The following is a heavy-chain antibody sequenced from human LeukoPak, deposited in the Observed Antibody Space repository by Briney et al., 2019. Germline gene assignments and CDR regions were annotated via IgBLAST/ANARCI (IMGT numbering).Heavy chain of an antibody. J-gene: IGHJ3*02. CDR3: ARGGRRITMVRGPPGTFDI. V-gene: IGHV1-2*02. CDR1: GYTFTGYY. Sequence: WASVKVSCKASGYTFTGYYMHWVRQAPGQGLEWMGWINPNSGGTNYAQKFRGRVTMTRDTSISTAYMELSRLRSDDTAVYYCARGGRRITMVRGPPGTFDIWGQGTMVTVSS. CDR2: INPNSGGT. D-gene: IGHD3-10*01.